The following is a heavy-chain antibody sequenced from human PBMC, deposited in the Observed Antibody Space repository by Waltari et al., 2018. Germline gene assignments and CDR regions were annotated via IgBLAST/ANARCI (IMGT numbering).Heavy chain of an antibody. CDR2: ISHIVEKT. V-gene: IGHV1-69*04. CDR3: AREKLGGGPGVNYFDS. D-gene: IGHD2-15*01. Sequence: QVQLVQSGAEVKKPGSSVKVSCQASGGSFSSYALSWVRQAPGEGLEWVGRISHIVEKTNYAQKFQGRGTMTAEPSTITAYMELSSLRSDDTAVYFCAREKLGGGPGVNYFDSWGQGTLVTVSS. CDR1: GGSFSSYA. J-gene: IGHJ4*02.